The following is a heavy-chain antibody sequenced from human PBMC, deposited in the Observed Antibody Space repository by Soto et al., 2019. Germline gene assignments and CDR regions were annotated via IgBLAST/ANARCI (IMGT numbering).Heavy chain of an antibody. V-gene: IGHV4-30-4*01. J-gene: IGHJ6*02. CDR2: IYYSGST. CDR3: ARESRRYYDTEPRNYYYYGMDV. D-gene: IGHD3-22*01. Sequence: PSETLSLTCTVSGGSISSGDYYWSWIRQPPGKGLEWIGYIYYSGSTYYNPSLKSRVTISVDTSKNQFSLKLSSVTAADTAVYYCARESRRYYDTEPRNYYYYGMDVWGQGTTVTVSS. CDR1: GGSISSGDYY.